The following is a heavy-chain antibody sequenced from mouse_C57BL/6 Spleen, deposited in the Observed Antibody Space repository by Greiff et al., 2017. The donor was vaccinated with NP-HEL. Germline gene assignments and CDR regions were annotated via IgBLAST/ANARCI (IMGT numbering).Heavy chain of an antibody. Sequence: VKLVESGAELVRPGASVTLSCKASGYTFTDYEMHWVKQTPVHGLEWIGAIDPETGGTAYNQKFKGKAILTADKSSSTAYMELRSLTSEDSAVYYCSGNYYYGSSYGFDYWGQGTTLTVSS. J-gene: IGHJ2*01. CDR1: GYTFTDYE. CDR2: IDPETGGT. CDR3: SGNYYYGSSYGFDY. D-gene: IGHD1-1*01. V-gene: IGHV1-15*01.